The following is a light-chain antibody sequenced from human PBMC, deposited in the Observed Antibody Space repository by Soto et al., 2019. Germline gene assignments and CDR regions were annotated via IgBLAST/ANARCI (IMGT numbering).Light chain of an antibody. J-gene: IGKJ1*01. Sequence: DIQMTQSPSSLSASVGDRVAITCRASQNIRNYLNWYQQKPGKAPKVLIYGAASLQSGVPSRFSGSGSGTEFALTITSLQPDDFATYHCQEYNTYSWAFGQGTKVDIK. V-gene: IGKV1-39*01. CDR3: QEYNTYSWA. CDR2: GAA. CDR1: QNIRNY.